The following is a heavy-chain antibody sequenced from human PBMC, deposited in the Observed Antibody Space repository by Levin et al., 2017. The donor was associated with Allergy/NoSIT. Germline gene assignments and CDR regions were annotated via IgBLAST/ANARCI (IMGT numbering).Heavy chain of an antibody. D-gene: IGHD3-10*01. Sequence: SQTLSLTCTVSGGSISSGSYYWSWIRQPAAKGLEWIGRIYSSGSANYNPSLKSRVTISVDTSKNQFSLKLSSVTPADTAVYYCARAEVGSEHWGQGTLVTVSS. V-gene: IGHV4-61*02. J-gene: IGHJ4*02. CDR1: GGSISSGSYY. CDR3: ARAEVGSEH. CDR2: IYSSGSA.